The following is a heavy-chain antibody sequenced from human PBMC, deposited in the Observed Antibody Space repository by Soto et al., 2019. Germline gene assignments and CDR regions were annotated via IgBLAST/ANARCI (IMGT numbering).Heavy chain of an antibody. CDR2: IYHSGST. Sequence: SETLSLTCAVSGGSISSGGYSWNWIRQPPGKGLEWIGYIYHSGSTYYNPSLKSRVTISVDRSKNQFSLKLSSVTAADTAVYYCARASVTTAYYFDYWGQGTLVTVSS. D-gene: IGHD4-17*01. V-gene: IGHV4-30-2*01. CDR1: GGSISSGGYS. J-gene: IGHJ4*02. CDR3: ARASVTTAYYFDY.